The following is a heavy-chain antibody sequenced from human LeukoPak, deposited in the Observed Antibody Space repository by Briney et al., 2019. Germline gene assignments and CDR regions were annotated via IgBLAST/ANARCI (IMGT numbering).Heavy chain of an antibody. CDR3: ARHQPYYDLWSGYYNAFNY. V-gene: IGHV3-48*01. D-gene: IGHD3-3*01. J-gene: IGHJ4*02. CDR1: GFTFSSYS. Sequence: GGSLRLSCAASGFTFSSYSMNWVHQAPGKGLEWVSYISSSSSTIYYADSVKGRFTISRDNAKNSLYLQMNSLRAEDTAVYYCARHQPYYDLWSGYYNAFNYWGQGTLVTVSS. CDR2: ISSSSSTI.